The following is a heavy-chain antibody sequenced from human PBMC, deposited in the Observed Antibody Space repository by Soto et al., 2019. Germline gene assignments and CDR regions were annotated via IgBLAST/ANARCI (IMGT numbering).Heavy chain of an antibody. J-gene: IGHJ6*02. Sequence: WGSLRLSCAASGFTFSSYAMSWVRQAPGKGLEWVSAISGSGGSTYYADSVKGRFTISRDNSKNTLYLQMNSLRAEDTAVYYCAKGCSGGSCYYSYYGMDVWGQGTTVTVSS. CDR1: GFTFSSYA. CDR3: AKGCSGGSCYYSYYGMDV. D-gene: IGHD2-15*01. CDR2: ISGSGGST. V-gene: IGHV3-23*01.